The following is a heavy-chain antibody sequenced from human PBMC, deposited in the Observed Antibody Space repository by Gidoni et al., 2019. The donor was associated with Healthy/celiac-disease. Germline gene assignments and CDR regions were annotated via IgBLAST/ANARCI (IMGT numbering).Heavy chain of an antibody. CDR1: GGPICIGGYY. J-gene: IGHJ4*02. CDR3: ARVSIGLPVAGTVASNDY. CDR2: IYYSGST. D-gene: IGHD6-19*01. Sequence: QVQLQESGPGLVKPSQTLSLTCTVSGGPICIGGYYWSWIRQHPGKGLEWIGCIYYSGSTYYNPSLKSRVTISVDTSKNQFSLKLSSVTAADTAVYYCARVSIGLPVAGTVASNDYWGQGTLVTVSS. V-gene: IGHV4-31*03.